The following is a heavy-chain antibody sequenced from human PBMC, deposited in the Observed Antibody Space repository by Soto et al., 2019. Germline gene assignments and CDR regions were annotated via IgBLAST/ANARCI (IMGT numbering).Heavy chain of an antibody. J-gene: IGHJ4*02. CDR2: INPSGGST. D-gene: IGHD6-19*01. V-gene: IGHV1-46*03. CDR3: ARGTPRLTIPGIAVAGTESDY. Sequence: GASVKVSCKASGYTFTSYYMHWVRQAPGQGLEWMGIINPSGGSTSYAQKFQGRVTMTRDTSTSTVYMELSSLRSEDTAVYYCARGTPRLTIPGIAVAGTESDYWGQGTLVTVSS. CDR1: GYTFTSYY.